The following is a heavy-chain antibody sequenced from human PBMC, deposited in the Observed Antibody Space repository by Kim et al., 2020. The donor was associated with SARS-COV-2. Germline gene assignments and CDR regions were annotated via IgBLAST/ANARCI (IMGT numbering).Heavy chain of an antibody. CDR2: INHSGST. CDR1: GGSFSGYY. V-gene: IGHV4-34*01. Sequence: SETLSLTCAVYGGSFSGYYWSWIRQPPGKGLEWIGEINHSGSTNYNPSLKSRVTTSVDTSKNQFCLKLSSVTAADTAVYYCARVMITFGGVIANDFDYWGQGTLVTVSS. D-gene: IGHD3-16*02. CDR3: ARVMITFGGVIANDFDY. J-gene: IGHJ4*02.